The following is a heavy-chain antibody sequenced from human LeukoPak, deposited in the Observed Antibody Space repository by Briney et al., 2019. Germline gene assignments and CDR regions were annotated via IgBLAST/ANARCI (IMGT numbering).Heavy chain of an antibody. CDR3: ARVQRWLQVFDY. CDR2: INHSGST. CDR1: GGSFSGYF. V-gene: IGHV4-34*09. Sequence: PSETLSLTCAVYGGSFSGYFWSWIRQPPGKGLEWIGEINHSGSTYYNPSLKSRVTISVDTSKNQFSLKLSSVTAADTAVYYCARVQRWLQVFDYWGQGTLVTVSS. J-gene: IGHJ4*02. D-gene: IGHD5-24*01.